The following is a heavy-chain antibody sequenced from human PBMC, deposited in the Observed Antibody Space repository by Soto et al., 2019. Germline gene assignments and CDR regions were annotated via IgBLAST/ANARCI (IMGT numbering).Heavy chain of an antibody. CDR1: GFTFSSYA. Sequence: PGGSLRLSCAASGFTFSSYAMSWVRQAPGKGLERVSAISGSGGSTYYADSVKGRFTISRDNSKNTLYLQMNSLRAEDTAVYYCAKVGGTRDGYNPLYYGMDVWGQGTTVTVSS. CDR3: AKVGGTRDGYNPLYYGMDV. J-gene: IGHJ6*02. V-gene: IGHV3-23*01. CDR2: ISGSGGST. D-gene: IGHD5-12*01.